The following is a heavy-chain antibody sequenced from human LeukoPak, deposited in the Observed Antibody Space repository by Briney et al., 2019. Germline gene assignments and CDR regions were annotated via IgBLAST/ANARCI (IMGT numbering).Heavy chain of an antibody. CDR2: ISYDGSNK. CDR3: ARDRTDYYDSYDAFDI. D-gene: IGHD3-22*01. Sequence: GRSLRLSCAASGFTFSSYGMHWVRQAPGKGLEWVAVISYDGSNKYYADSVKGRFTISRDNSKNTLNLQMNSLRAEDTAVYYCARDRTDYYDSYDAFDIWGQGTMVTVSS. J-gene: IGHJ3*02. V-gene: IGHV3-30*03. CDR1: GFTFSSYG.